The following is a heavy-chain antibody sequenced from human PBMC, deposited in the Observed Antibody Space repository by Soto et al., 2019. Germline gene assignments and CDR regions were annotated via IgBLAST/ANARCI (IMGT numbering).Heavy chain of an antibody. CDR1: GYTFTSYG. V-gene: IGHV1-18*01. CDR2: ISAYNYNT. J-gene: IGHJ5*02. CDR3: ARDGGPSSGYYPYWFDP. D-gene: IGHD3-22*01. Sequence: ASVKVSCKASGYTFTSYGLSWVRQAPGQGLERMGRISAYNYNTNYAQKLQGRVTMTTDTSTSTAYMELSSLRSEDTAVYYCARDGGPSSGYYPYWFDPWGQGTLVTVSS.